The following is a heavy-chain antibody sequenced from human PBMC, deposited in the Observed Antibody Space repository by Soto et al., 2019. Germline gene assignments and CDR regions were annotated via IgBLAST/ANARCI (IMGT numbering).Heavy chain of an antibody. CDR3: AKAARTDYGDYAPYYFDY. CDR1: GFTFSSYA. V-gene: IGHV3-30-3*01. CDR2: IPYDGSNK. J-gene: IGHJ4*02. D-gene: IGHD4-17*01. Sequence: QVQLVESGGGVVQPGRSLRLSCAASGFTFSSYAMHWVRQAPGKGLEWVAVIPYDGSNKYYADSVKGRFTISRDNSKNTLYLQMNSLRAEDTAVYYCAKAARTDYGDYAPYYFDYWGQGTLVTVSS.